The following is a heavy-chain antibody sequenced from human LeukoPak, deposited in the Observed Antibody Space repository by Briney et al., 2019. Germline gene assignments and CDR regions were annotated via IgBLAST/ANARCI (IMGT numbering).Heavy chain of an antibody. D-gene: IGHD5-12*01. V-gene: IGHV1-18*01. CDR2: ISGYNGNT. J-gene: IGHJ4*02. CDR3: ARSLGVTTIIDY. CDR1: DYTLTSYG. Sequence: GASVKVSCKASDYTLTSYGINWVRQAPGQGLEWMGWISGYNGNTNYAQKLQGRVTMTTDTSTSTAYMELRSLRSDDTAVYYCARSLGVTTIIDYWGQGTLVTVSS.